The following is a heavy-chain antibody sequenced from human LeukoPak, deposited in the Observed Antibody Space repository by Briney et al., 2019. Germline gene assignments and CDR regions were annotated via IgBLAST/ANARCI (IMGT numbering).Heavy chain of an antibody. CDR1: GGSISSGGYY. D-gene: IGHD3-22*01. J-gene: IGHJ3*02. Sequence: PSETLSLTCTVSGGSISSGGYYWSWIRQHPGKGLEWIGYIYYSGSTYYNPSLKSRVTISVDTSKNQFSLKLSSVTAADTAVYYCARDQGSGWHAFDIWGQGTMVTVSS. V-gene: IGHV4-31*03. CDR3: ARDQGSGWHAFDI. CDR2: IYYSGST.